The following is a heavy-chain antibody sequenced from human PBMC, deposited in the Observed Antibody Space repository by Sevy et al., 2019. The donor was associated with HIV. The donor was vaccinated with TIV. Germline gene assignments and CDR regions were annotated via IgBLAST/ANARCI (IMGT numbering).Heavy chain of an antibody. CDR2: IYYSGTT. CDR3: ARYSIYISPYNWFDP. V-gene: IGHV4-30-4*01. Sequence: SETLSLTCTVSGGSISSGDYYWTWIRQSPGKGLEWIGYIYYSGTTYYNPSLKSRVTISVDTSKNQFSLRLSSVTAADTAVYYCARYSIYISPYNWFDPWGQGTLVTVSS. D-gene: IGHD1-26*01. J-gene: IGHJ5*02. CDR1: GGSISSGDYY.